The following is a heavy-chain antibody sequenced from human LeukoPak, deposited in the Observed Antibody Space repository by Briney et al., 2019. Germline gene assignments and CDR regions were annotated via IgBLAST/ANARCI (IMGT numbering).Heavy chain of an antibody. J-gene: IGHJ4*02. CDR2: INPNSGGT. Sequence: GASVKVSCKASGYTFTGYYMHWVRQAPGQGLEWMGRINPNSGGTNYAQKFQGRVTMTRDTSISTPYMDLNRLRSEDTAVFYCARVRSPSTGTTEYFDYWGQGTLVTVSS. V-gene: IGHV1-2*06. CDR1: GYTFTGYY. CDR3: ARVRSPSTGTTEYFDY. D-gene: IGHD1-1*01.